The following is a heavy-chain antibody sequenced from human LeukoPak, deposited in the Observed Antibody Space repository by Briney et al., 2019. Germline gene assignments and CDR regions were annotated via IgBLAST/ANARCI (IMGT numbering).Heavy chain of an antibody. J-gene: IGHJ4*02. D-gene: IGHD4-23*01. CDR1: GGSISSYY. Sequence: SETLSLTCTVSGGSISSYYWSWIRQPPGKGLEWIGYIYTSGSTNYNPSLKSRVTISVDTSKNQFSLKLSSVAAADTAVYYCARLGGNYGFIVYWGQGTLVTVSS. CDR2: IYTSGST. V-gene: IGHV4-4*09. CDR3: ARLGGNYGFIVY.